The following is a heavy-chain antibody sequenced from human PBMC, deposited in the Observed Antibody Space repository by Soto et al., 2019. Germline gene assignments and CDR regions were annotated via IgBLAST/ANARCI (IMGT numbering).Heavy chain of an antibody. CDR3: ARFVNTGTTFLQDH. D-gene: IGHD1-1*01. Sequence: ASVKVSCKASGYTFTSYAMHWVRQAPGQRLEWMGWINAGNGNTKYSQKFQGRVTITRDTSASTAYMELSSLRSEDTAVYYCARFVNTGTTFLQDHWGQGTLVTVSS. CDR2: INAGNGNT. V-gene: IGHV1-3*01. J-gene: IGHJ4*02. CDR1: GYTFTSYA.